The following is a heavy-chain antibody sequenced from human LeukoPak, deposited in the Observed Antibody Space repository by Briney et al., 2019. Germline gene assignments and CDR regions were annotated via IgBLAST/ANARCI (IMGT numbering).Heavy chain of an antibody. Sequence: SETLSLTCTVSGGSISSYYWSWIRQPPGKGLEWIGYIYYSGSTNYNPSLKCRVTISVDTSKNQFYLKLSSVTAADTAAYYCAMHRGGFDFWGQGTMVTVSS. CDR3: AMHRGGFDF. V-gene: IGHV4-59*01. J-gene: IGHJ3*01. CDR2: IYYSGST. D-gene: IGHD2-15*01. CDR1: GGSISSYY.